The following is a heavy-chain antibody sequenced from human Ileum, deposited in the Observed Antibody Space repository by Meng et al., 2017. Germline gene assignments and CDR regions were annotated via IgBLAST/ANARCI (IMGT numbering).Heavy chain of an antibody. CDR2: IIPILNAS. CDR3: ARDCSGGGCFDP. D-gene: IGHD2-15*01. CDR1: GGAFSSSA. J-gene: IGHJ5*02. V-gene: IGHV1-69*10. Sequence: QVQLVQSGAEVKKPGASVTVSCKASGGAFSSSAIGWLRQAPGRGLEWMGGIIPILNASTYAQNFKGRVTLSADMATTTVYMELSSLTSDDTAVYFCARDCSGGGCFDPWGQGTLVTVSS.